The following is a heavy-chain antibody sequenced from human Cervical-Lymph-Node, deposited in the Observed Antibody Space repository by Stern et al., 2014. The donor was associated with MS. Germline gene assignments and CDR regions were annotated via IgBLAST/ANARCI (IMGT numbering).Heavy chain of an antibody. V-gene: IGHV5-51*01. CDR3: ARDYGDYAFDY. CDR1: GYSFTANW. CDR2: IYPGNSDP. D-gene: IGHD4-17*01. J-gene: IGHJ4*02. Sequence: VQLVQSGAEVKKPGESLKISCKGSGYSFTANWIAWVRQMPGKGLEWMGIIYPGNSDPRYSPSFQGQVAISADKSISTAYRQWSSLKASDTAMYYCARDYGDYAFDYWGQGTLVTVSS.